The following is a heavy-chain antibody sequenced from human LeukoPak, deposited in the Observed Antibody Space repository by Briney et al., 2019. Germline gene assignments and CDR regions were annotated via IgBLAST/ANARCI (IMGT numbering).Heavy chain of an antibody. V-gene: IGHV3-21*01. D-gene: IGHD6-13*01. CDR1: GFTFSTYT. CDR3: ARDFQQLAFDP. Sequence: PGGSLRLSCVASGFTFSTYTMNWVRQAPGKGLEWGSSISSSSFFISYADSVKGRFTISRDNAKNSLYLQMNSLGDEDMAVYYCARDFQQLAFDPWGQGTLVTVSS. CDR2: ISSSSFFI. J-gene: IGHJ5*02.